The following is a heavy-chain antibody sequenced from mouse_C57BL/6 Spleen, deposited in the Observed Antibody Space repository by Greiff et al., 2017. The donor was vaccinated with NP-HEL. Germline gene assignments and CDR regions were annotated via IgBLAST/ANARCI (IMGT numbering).Heavy chain of an antibody. D-gene: IGHD1-1*01. Sequence: VQLQQPGAELVMPGASVKLSCKASGYTFTSYWMHWVKQRPGQGLEWIGEIDPSDSYTNYNQKFKGKSTLTVDKSSSTAYMQLSSLTSEDSAVYYCARGGTTVVDYFDYWGQGTTLTVSS. CDR3: ARGGTTVVDYFDY. V-gene: IGHV1-69*01. CDR1: GYTFTSYW. CDR2: IDPSDSYT. J-gene: IGHJ2*01.